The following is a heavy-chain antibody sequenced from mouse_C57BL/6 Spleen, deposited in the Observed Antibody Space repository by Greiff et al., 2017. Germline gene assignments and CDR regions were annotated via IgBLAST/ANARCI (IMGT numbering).Heavy chain of an antibody. D-gene: IGHD2-3*01. J-gene: IGHJ3*01. CDR2: ISDGGSYT. V-gene: IGHV5-4*01. CDR3: ARDDDPAWFAY. CDR1: GFTFSSYA. Sequence: EVHLVESGGGLVKPGGSLKLSCAASGFTFSSYAMSWVRQTPEKRLEWVATISDGGSYTYYPDNVKGRFTISRDNAKNNLYLQMSHLKSEDTAMYYCARDDDPAWFAYWGQGTLVTVSA.